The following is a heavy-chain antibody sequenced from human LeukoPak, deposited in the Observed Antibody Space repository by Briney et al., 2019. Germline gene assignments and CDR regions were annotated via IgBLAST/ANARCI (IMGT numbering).Heavy chain of an antibody. J-gene: IGHJ4*02. Sequence: GGSLRLSCAASGFTFSTYWMTWVRQAPGKGLEWVANINHDGSEKYYVDSVRGRFTISRDNAKNSLYLQMNSPRAEDTALYYCARLLAYGGGGEAFDYWGQGSLVTVSS. CDR2: INHDGSEK. CDR1: GFTFSTYW. CDR3: ARLLAYGGGGEAFDY. D-gene: IGHD2-8*01. V-gene: IGHV3-7*01.